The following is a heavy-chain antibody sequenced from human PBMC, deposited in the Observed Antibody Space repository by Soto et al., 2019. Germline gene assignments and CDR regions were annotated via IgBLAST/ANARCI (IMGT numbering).Heavy chain of an antibody. CDR1: GGSISSGDYY. D-gene: IGHD1-1*01. CDR2: IYYSGST. V-gene: IGHV4-30-4*01. Sequence: SETLSLTCTFSGGSISSGDYYWSWIRQPPGKGLEWIGYIYYSGSTYYNPSLKSRVTISVDTSKNQFSLKLSSVTAADTAVYYCARQTGTQSHLFDYAGQETLVTVSS. J-gene: IGHJ4*02. CDR3: ARQTGTQSHLFDY.